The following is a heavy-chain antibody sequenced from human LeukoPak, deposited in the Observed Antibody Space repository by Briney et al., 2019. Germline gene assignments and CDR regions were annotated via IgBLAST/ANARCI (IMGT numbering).Heavy chain of an antibody. Sequence: PGGSLRLSCAASGFTFSSYGMHWVRQAPGKGLEWVAVIWYDGSNKYYADSVKGRFTISRDNSKNTLYLQMNSLGAEDTAVYYCARDQGFGVLRFLEWLSGIIDYWGQGTLVTVSS. CDR1: GFTFSSYG. J-gene: IGHJ4*02. CDR2: IWYDGSNK. CDR3: ARDQGFGVLRFLEWLSGIIDY. V-gene: IGHV3-33*01. D-gene: IGHD3-3*01.